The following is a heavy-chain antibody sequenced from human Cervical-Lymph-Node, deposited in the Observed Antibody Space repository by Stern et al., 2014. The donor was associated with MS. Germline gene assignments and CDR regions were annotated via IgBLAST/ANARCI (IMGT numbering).Heavy chain of an antibody. V-gene: IGHV3-33*01. CDR2: IWYDGSNK. CDR1: GFTFTNYA. D-gene: IGHD3-22*01. Sequence: QVQLVQSGGGVVQPGRSLRLSCAASGFTFTNYAMHWVRQAPGKGLEWVAVIWYDGSNKYYADSVKGRFTISRDNSKNTLYLQMNSLRAEDTAVYYCAREGGYTAEYFQHWGQGTLVTVSS. J-gene: IGHJ1*01. CDR3: AREGGYTAEYFQH.